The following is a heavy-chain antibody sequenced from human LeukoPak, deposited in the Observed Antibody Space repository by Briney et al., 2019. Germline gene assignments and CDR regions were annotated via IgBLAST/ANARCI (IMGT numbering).Heavy chain of an antibody. CDR3: ATLERGYAVAVGY. Sequence: GGSLRLSCAASGFTFSSYGMHWVRQAPGKGLEWVAFIRYDGSNKYYADSVKGRFTISRDNSKNTLYLQMNSLRAEDTAVYYCATLERGYAVAVGYWGQGTLVTVSS. CDR2: IRYDGSNK. J-gene: IGHJ4*02. D-gene: IGHD6-19*01. CDR1: GFTFSSYG. V-gene: IGHV3-30*02.